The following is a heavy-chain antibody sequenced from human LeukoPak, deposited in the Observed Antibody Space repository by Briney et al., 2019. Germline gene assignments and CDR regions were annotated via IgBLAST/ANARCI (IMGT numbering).Heavy chain of an antibody. CDR1: GFTFSSYG. CDR3: ARSPTYYYDSNPLDY. V-gene: IGHV3-33*01. Sequence: GGSLRLSCAASGFTFSSYGMHWVRQAPGKGLEWVAVIWYDGSNKYYADSVKGRFTISRDNSKNTLYLQMNSLRAEDTAVYYCARSPTYYYDSNPLDYWGQGTLVTVSS. D-gene: IGHD3-22*01. J-gene: IGHJ4*02. CDR2: IWYDGSNK.